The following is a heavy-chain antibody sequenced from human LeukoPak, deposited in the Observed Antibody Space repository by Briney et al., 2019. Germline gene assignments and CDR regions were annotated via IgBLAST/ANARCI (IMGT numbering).Heavy chain of an antibody. CDR1: GFTFSSYS. Sequence: PGGSLRLSCAASGFTFSSYSVNWVRQAPGKGLEWVSSISSSSSYIYYADSVKGRFTISRDNAKNSLYLQMNSLRAEDTAVYYCARHAGSGYSGYDLYYFDYWGQGTLVTVSS. V-gene: IGHV3-21*01. CDR3: ARHAGSGYSGYDLYYFDY. D-gene: IGHD5-12*01. CDR2: ISSSSSYI. J-gene: IGHJ4*02.